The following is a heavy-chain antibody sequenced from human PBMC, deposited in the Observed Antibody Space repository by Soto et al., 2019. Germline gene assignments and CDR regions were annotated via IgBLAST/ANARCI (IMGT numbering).Heavy chain of an antibody. D-gene: IGHD1-26*01. CDR2: ISSSSTYT. CDR3: ARSLGSYWSLVT. V-gene: IGHV3-21*01. Sequence: SLRLSCVGSGFIFENYAMNWVRQAPGKGPEWVAFISSSSTYTHYADSVQGRFTISRDNAKNSLFLQMHSLRDEDTAVYHCARSLGSYWSLVTWGQGTLVTVSS. J-gene: IGHJ5*02. CDR1: GFIFENYA.